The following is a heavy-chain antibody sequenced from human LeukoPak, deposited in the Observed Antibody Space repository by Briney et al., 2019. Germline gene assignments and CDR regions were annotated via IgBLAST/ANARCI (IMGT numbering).Heavy chain of an antibody. CDR1: GYTFSDYS. J-gene: IGHJ4*02. CDR3: ARAPYSGGWYLMY. Sequence: PGGSLRLSCAAPGYTFSDYSVNWVRQVPGKGLEWVSSISSSGTYIYYADSVKGRFTISRDNAKNSLFLQMNGLTAEDTAVYYCARAPYSGGWYLMYWGQGTLVTVSS. CDR2: ISSSGTYI. V-gene: IGHV3-21*01. D-gene: IGHD6-19*01.